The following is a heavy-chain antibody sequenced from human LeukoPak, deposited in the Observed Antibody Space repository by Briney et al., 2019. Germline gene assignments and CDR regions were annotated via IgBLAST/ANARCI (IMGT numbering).Heavy chain of an antibody. CDR1: GLTVSSNY. J-gene: IGHJ4*02. CDR2: IYSGGST. V-gene: IGHV3-53*01. D-gene: IGHD6-19*01. CDR3: AVANPYTSGWYYFDY. Sequence: PGGSLRLYCAASGLTVSSNYMSWVRQAPGKGLECVAVIYSGGSTYYADSVKGRFTISRDNSGNTLYLQMNSLRAEDTAAYYCAVANPYTSGWYYFDYWGPGTLVTVSS.